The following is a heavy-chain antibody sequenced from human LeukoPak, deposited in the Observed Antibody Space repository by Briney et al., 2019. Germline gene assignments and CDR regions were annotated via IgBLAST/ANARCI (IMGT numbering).Heavy chain of an antibody. CDR2: IYYSGST. J-gene: IGHJ4*02. CDR3: ATLRYNWNSCYFDY. V-gene: IGHV4-39*01. CDR1: GGSISSGSYY. Sequence: SETLSLTCSVSGGSISSGSYYWGWIRQPPGKGLEWIGSIYYSGSTYYNPSLKSRVTISVDTSKNQFSLKLSSVTAADTAVYYCATLRYNWNSCYFDYWGQGTLVTVSS. D-gene: IGHD1-7*01.